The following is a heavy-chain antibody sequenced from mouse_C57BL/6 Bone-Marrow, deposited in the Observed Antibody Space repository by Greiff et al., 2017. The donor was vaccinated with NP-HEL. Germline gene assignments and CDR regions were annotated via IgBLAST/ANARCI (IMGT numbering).Heavy chain of an antibody. J-gene: IGHJ4*01. Sequence: QVQLKESGPGLVQPSQSLSITCTVSGFSLTSYGVHWVRQSPGKGLEWLGVIWSGGSTDYNAAFISRLSISKDNSKSQVFFKMNRLQADDTAIYYCARKGVYYGSSYAMDYWGQGTSVTVSS. V-gene: IGHV2-2*01. D-gene: IGHD1-1*01. CDR2: IWSGGST. CDR1: GFSLTSYG. CDR3: ARKGVYYGSSYAMDY.